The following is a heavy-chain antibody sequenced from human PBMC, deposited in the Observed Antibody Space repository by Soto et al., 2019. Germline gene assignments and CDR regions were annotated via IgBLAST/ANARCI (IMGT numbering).Heavy chain of an antibody. Sequence: SETLSLTCAVSGGSIGGVGYSWSWIQQPPGGGLEWIGYMYHSGTFLKSPSLKTRLTMSLDMSKNQFSLTLNSMTAADTAVYYCARAQFYSGSGNYNNLMFDAWGQGIPVTVSS. D-gene: IGHD3-10*01. CDR3: ARAQFYSGSGNYNNLMFDA. CDR1: GGSIGGVGYS. V-gene: IGHV4-30-2*01. J-gene: IGHJ5*02. CDR2: MYHSGTF.